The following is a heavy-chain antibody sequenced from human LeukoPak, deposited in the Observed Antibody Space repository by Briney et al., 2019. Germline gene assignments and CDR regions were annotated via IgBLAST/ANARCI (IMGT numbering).Heavy chain of an antibody. CDR1: GYTFTGYY. V-gene: IGHV1-2*06. Sequence: ASVKVSCKASGYTFTGYYMHWVRQTPGQGPEWMGRINPNSGGTNYAQKFQGRVTMTRDTSISTAYMELSRLRSDDTAVYYCARDHNWNYDYWGQGTLVTVSS. J-gene: IGHJ4*02. CDR3: ARDHNWNYDY. D-gene: IGHD1-20*01. CDR2: INPNSGGT.